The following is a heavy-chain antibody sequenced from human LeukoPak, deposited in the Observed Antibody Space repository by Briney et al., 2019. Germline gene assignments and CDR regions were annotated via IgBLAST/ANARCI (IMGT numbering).Heavy chain of an antibody. CDR1: GYTFTSYD. Sequence: GASVKVSCKASGYTFTSYDINWVRQATGQGLEWMGWMNPNSGNTGYAQKFQGRVTMTRNTSISTAYMGLSSLRSEDTAVYYCARHPRFDSSSWYPWFDPWGQGTLVTVSS. V-gene: IGHV1-8*01. CDR2: MNPNSGNT. D-gene: IGHD6-13*01. J-gene: IGHJ5*02. CDR3: ARHPRFDSSSWYPWFDP.